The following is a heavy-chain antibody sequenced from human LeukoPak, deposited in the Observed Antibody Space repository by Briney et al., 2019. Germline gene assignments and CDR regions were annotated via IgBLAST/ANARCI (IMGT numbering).Heavy chain of an antibody. CDR3: ARLSSGSYYLETIDY. CDR1: GGSFGGYY. D-gene: IGHD1-26*01. CDR2: INHDGST. Sequence: SETLSLTCAVYGGSFGGYYWSWIRQPPGKGLEWIGEINHDGSTNYNPSLKSRVTVSIDTSKNQFSLKLSSVTAADTAVYYCARLSSGSYYLETIDYWGQGTLVTVSS. J-gene: IGHJ4*02. V-gene: IGHV4-34*01.